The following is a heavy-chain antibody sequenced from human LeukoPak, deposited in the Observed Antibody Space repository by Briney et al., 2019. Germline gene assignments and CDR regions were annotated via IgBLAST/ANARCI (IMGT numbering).Heavy chain of an antibody. CDR1: GGSFSGYY. D-gene: IGHD6-13*01. V-gene: IGHV4-34*01. CDR3: ARESSSWSSNYYYYMDV. CDR2: INHSGST. Sequence: SETLSLTCAVYGGSFSGYYWSWIRQPPGKGLEWIGEINHSGSTNYNPSLKSRVTISVDTSKNQFSLKLSSVTAADTAVYYCARESSSWSSNYYYYMDVWGKGTTVTVSS. J-gene: IGHJ6*03.